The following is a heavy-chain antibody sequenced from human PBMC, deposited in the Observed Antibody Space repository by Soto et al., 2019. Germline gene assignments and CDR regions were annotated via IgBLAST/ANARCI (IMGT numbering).Heavy chain of an antibody. CDR3: ARDADYSYYFDY. CDR1: GVTCTTPW. V-gene: IGHV3-15*07. D-gene: IGHD4-17*01. CDR2: IKSKTDGGTP. J-gene: IGHJ4*02. Sequence: GGPMRLSYAASGVTCTTPWINWVRQAPGKGLEWVGRIKSKTDGGTPDFAAPVRGRFAISRDDSKSMVYLQMNSLKTDDTAVYYCARDADYSYYFDYWGQGTLVTVSS.